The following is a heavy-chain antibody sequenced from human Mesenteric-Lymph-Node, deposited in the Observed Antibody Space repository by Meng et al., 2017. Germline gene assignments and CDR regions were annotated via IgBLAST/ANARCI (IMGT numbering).Heavy chain of an antibody. Sequence: GESLKISCAASGFTFSSYWMSWVRQAPGKGLEWVANIKQDGSEKYYVDSVKGRFTISRDNAKNSLYLQLNSLRAEDTAIYYCAKAKGPSSDQAHFEFWGQGTLVTVSS. CDR2: IKQDGSEK. V-gene: IGHV3-7*03. CDR3: AKAKGPSSDQAHFEF. J-gene: IGHJ4*02. CDR1: GFTFSSYW.